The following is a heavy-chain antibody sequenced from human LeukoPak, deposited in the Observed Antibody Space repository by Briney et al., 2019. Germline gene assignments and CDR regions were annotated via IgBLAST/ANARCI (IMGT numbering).Heavy chain of an antibody. CDR2: ISAYNGNT. Sequence: ASVKVSCKASGYTFTSYGISWVRQAPGQGLEWMGWISAYNGNTNYAQKLQGRVTMTTDTSTSTAYMELRSLRSDDTAVYYCARSSPHLGIRITFGGVIDPFYFDYWGQGTLVTVSS. V-gene: IGHV1-18*01. CDR3: ARSSPHLGIRITFGGVIDPFYFDY. D-gene: IGHD3-16*02. J-gene: IGHJ4*02. CDR1: GYTFTSYG.